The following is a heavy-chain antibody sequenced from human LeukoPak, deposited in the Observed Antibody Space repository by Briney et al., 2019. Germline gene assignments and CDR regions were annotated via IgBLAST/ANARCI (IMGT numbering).Heavy chain of an antibody. J-gene: IGHJ4*02. Sequence: GGSLRLSCEGSGFTFNNYWMSWVRQAPGKGLEWVANTKPDGSETFYGESVKGRFTISRDNAKKSLYLQMNNLRADDMAVYYCARDPSSSWPPYWGQGTMVTVSS. CDR3: ARDPSSSWPPY. V-gene: IGHV3-7*01. D-gene: IGHD6-13*01. CDR1: GFTFNNYW. CDR2: TKPDGSET.